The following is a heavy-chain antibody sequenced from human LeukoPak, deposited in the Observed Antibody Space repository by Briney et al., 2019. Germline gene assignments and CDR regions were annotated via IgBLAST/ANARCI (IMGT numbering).Heavy chain of an antibody. CDR2: IDTSGTSI. V-gene: IGHV3-21*01. J-gene: IGHJ4*02. CDR3: ARERGYSYAADY. CDR1: GFTFRDYN. D-gene: IGHD5-18*01. Sequence: GGSLRLSCAASGFTFRDYNMNWVRQAPGKGLEWVSSIDTSGTSIYYADSVKGRFTISRDNAKNSLYLQMNSLRAEDTAVYYCARERGYSYAADYWGQGTLVTVSS.